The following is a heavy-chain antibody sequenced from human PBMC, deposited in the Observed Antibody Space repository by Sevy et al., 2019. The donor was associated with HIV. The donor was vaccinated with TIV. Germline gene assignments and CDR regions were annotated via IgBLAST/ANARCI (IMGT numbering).Heavy chain of an antibody. V-gene: IGHV3-21*01. CDR1: GFTFSSYS. CDR3: ARDRDVLRFLEWLPHYYYGMDV. D-gene: IGHD3-3*01. J-gene: IGHJ6*02. CDR2: ISSSSSYI. Sequence: GGSLRLSCAASGFTFSSYSMNWVRQAPGKGLEWVSSISSSSSYIYYADSVKGRFTISRDNAKNSLYLQRNSLRAEDTAVYYCARDRDVLRFLEWLPHYYYGMDVWGQGTTVTVSS.